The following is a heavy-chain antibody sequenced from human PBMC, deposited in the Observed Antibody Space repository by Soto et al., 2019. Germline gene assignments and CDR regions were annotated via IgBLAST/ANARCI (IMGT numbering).Heavy chain of an antibody. V-gene: IGHV3-30-3*01. CDR3: AREARECSRASCYHFDY. D-gene: IGHD2-2*01. CDR2: ISDGGSNK. Sequence: GGSLRLSCAASGFSFSSHAMHWVRQAPGKGLEWVAVISDGGSNKNYADFVKGRFIISRDNSKNTLYLQMNSLSAEDTAVYYCAREARECSRASCYHFDYWGQGTLVTVSS. J-gene: IGHJ4*02. CDR1: GFSFSSHA.